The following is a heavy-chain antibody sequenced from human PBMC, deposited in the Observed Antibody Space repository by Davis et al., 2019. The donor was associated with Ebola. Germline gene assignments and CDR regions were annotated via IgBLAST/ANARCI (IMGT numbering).Heavy chain of an antibody. CDR2: IYYSGTT. CDR1: GGAISTYY. J-gene: IGHJ4*02. D-gene: IGHD3-10*01. V-gene: IGHV4-59*01. Sequence: MPSETLSPTCSPPGGAISTYYWSWIRQPPGKGLEWIGYIYYSGTTKYHPSLESRVTISVDTPNNLFSLKLGSVSAADTAVYYCAREALPPGRGKYYFDYWGQGTLVTVSS. CDR3: AREALPPGRGKYYFDY.